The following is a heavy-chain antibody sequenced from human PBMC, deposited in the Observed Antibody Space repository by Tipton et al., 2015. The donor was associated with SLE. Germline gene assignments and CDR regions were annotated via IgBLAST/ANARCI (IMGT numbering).Heavy chain of an antibody. CDR3: ARRQRGYSYAPFDN. J-gene: IGHJ4*02. V-gene: IGHV4-38-2*01. CDR2: IYHSGNT. Sequence: LRLSCAVSGSSITNGYYWGWIRQPPGKGLEWIGSIYHSGNTYYNPSLKNRVTISIDTSKNQFSLKLSSVTAADTAIYYCARRQRGYSYAPFDNWGQGTLVPVSS. D-gene: IGHD5-18*01. CDR1: GSSITNGYY.